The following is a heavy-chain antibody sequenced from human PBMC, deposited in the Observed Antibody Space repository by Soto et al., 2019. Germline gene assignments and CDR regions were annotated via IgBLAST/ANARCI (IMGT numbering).Heavy chain of an antibody. D-gene: IGHD6-19*01. CDR2: IAPSDSST. CDR1: GYTCTTYW. Sequence: EVQLVPSGAEVKEPGESLRISCEVSGYTCTTYWISWLRQMPGTGLEWMGRIAPSDSSTDYSPSFQGHVTISADNSISTAYLQWTSLGASDTAMDYCASGGYGWSYWGQGTLFTASS. CDR3: ASGGYGWSY. V-gene: IGHV5-10-1*01. J-gene: IGHJ4*02.